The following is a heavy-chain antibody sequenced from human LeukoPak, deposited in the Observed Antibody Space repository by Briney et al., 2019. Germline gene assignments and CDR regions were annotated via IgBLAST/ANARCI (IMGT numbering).Heavy chain of an antibody. CDR3: ASLEGGPSDGR. V-gene: IGHV3-53*01. J-gene: IGHJ1*01. CDR1: GFPVRSRY. CDR2: IYSGGTT. D-gene: IGHD3-3*01. Sequence: SGGSLRLSCEVSGFPVRSRYMTWVRQPPGKGLECVAVIYSGGTTYHIDSVKGRFTISRDISKSTMYLEINNLRVEDTATYYCASLEGGPSDGRWGQGTLVIVSS.